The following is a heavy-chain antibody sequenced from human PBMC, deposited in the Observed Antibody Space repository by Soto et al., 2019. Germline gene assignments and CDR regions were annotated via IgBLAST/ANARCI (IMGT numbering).Heavy chain of an antibody. V-gene: IGHV1-8*02. Sequence: ASVKVSCKASGGTFSSYAIYWVRQATGQGLEWMGWMNPNTGNSGYAQKFQGRVTMTSDTSISTAHMELSGLRSEDTAVYYCARRAETNGWNGFGADKYYFDFWGQGTLVTVSS. CDR3: ARRAETNGWNGFGADKYYFDF. D-gene: IGHD1-1*01. CDR2: MNPNTGNS. J-gene: IGHJ4*02. CDR1: GGTFSSYA.